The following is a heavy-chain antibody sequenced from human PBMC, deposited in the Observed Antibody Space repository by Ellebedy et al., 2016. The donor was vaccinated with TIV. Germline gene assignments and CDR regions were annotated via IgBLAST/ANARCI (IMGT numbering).Heavy chain of an antibody. CDR1: GFTSSSHW. CDR3: ARDPVGVGPAFDV. J-gene: IGHJ3*01. Sequence: PGGSLRLPCAASGFTSSSHWMSWVRQAPGKGLEWLANIRPDGIDKNYVDSVRGRFTISRDNSKDTLFLQMNSLRAEDTAISFCARDPVGVGPAFDVWGQGTMVTVSS. D-gene: IGHD4-23*01. CDR2: IRPDGIDK. V-gene: IGHV3-7*03.